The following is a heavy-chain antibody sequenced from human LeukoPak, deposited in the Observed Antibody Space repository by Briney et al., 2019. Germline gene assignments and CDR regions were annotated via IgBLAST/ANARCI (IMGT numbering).Heavy chain of an antibody. V-gene: IGHV3-23*01. Sequence: QAGGSLRLSCAASGFTFSGYVMSWVRQATGKGLEWVSAISGGGGSRYYEDSVKGRFTISRDNSRNTLYLQMNSLRAEDTAAYYCARGGFGPVIRSWFDPWGQGTLVTVSS. J-gene: IGHJ5*02. CDR2: ISGGGGSR. D-gene: IGHD3-10*01. CDR1: GFTFSGYV. CDR3: ARGGFGPVIRSWFDP.